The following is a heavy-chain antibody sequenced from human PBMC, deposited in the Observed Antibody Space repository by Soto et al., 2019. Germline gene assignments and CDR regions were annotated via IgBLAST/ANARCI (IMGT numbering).Heavy chain of an antibody. J-gene: IGHJ4*02. CDR1: GVSLNSGHYY. D-gene: IGHD2-15*01. CDR2: VYYDEST. Sequence: QVQLQESGPGLLEPLETLSLTCSVSGVSLNSGHYYWVWVRQSPRKGLAWIASVYYDESTYYNPSLTSRVTISIDKPSNQFSLALKSVTAADTAVYYCGKVLIGATRHADVDSWGQGARVTVSS. V-gene: IGHV4-39*01. CDR3: GKVLIGATRHADVDS.